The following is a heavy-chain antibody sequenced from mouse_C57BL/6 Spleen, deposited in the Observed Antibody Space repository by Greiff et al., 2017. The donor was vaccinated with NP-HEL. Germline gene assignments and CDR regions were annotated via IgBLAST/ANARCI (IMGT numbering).Heavy chain of an antibody. J-gene: IGHJ3*01. CDR1: GFSLTSYG. V-gene: IGHV2-2*01. CDR2: IWSGGST. Sequence: QVQLQQSGPGLVQPSQSLSITCTVSGFSLTSYGVHWVRQSPGKGLEWLGVIWSGGSTDYNAAFISRLSISKDNSKSQVFFKMNSLQADDTAIYYCARYSPGAYWGQGTLVTVSA. CDR3: ARYSPGAY.